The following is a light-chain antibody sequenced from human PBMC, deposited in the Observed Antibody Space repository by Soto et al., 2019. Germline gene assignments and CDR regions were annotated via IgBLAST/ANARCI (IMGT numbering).Light chain of an antibody. CDR1: SSNIGAGYD. V-gene: IGLV1-40*01. J-gene: IGLJ3*02. CDR2: GNN. Sequence: QSVLTQPPSVSGAPGQRVTISCTGSSSNIGAGYDVHWYQQLPGTAPKLLIYGNNNRPSGVPGRFSGSRSGTSASLAITGLQAEDEADYYCQSYDSTLSGPHWVFGGGTKLTVL. CDR3: QSYDSTLSGPHWV.